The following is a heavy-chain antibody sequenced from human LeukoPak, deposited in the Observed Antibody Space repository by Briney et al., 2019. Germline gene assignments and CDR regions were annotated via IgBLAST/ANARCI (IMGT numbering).Heavy chain of an antibody. CDR2: IWYDGSNK. CDR1: GFTFSSYG. V-gene: IGHV3-33*01. J-gene: IGHJ4*02. D-gene: IGHD2-2*01. CDR3: ASDSVVPAAMNFDY. Sequence: GGSLRLSCAASGFTFSSYGMHWVRQAPGKGLEWVAVIWYDGSNKYYADSVKGRFTISRDNSKNTLYLQMNSLRAEDTAVYYCASDSVVPAAMNFDYWGQGTLVTVSS.